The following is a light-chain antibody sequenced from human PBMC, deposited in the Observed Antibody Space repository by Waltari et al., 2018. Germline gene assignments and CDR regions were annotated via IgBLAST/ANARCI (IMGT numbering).Light chain of an antibody. Sequence: YVLTQPPSVSVAPGETARITCGGDNIVRTSVHWYQQKPGQAPVLVVYDDHDRPSGIPGRGAGFNSGNTATLRISRVEAGDEAEYFCQVWDTSGDHVKSIFGGGTKVTVL. J-gene: IGLJ2*01. CDR1: NIVRTS. V-gene: IGLV3-21*02. CDR2: DDH. CDR3: QVWDTSGDHVKSI.